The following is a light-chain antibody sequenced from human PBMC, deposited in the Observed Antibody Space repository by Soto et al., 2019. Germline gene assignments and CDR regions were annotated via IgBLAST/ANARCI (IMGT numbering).Light chain of an antibody. CDR1: QSITSY. Sequence: DIQMTQSPSSLSASLGDRVTITCRASQSITSYLNWYQQKPGKAPKLLIYAASSLQSGVPSRFSGSGSGTDFTLTISSLHPEHFATYYCQQSYSTPWTFGQGTKVDIK. V-gene: IGKV1-39*01. CDR2: AAS. J-gene: IGKJ1*01. CDR3: QQSYSTPWT.